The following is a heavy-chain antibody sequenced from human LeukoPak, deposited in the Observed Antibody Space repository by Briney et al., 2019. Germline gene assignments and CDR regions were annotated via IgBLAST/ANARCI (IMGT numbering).Heavy chain of an antibody. V-gene: IGHV1-46*01. CDR1: GYTFTSYY. Sequence: ASVKVSCKASGYTFTSYYMHWVRQAPGQGLEWMGIINPSGGSTSYAQKFQGRVTMTRDTSTSTLYMELSSLRSEDTAVYYCARAYGDPQFVAPNYYMDVWGKGTTVTVSS. D-gene: IGHD4-17*01. CDR3: ARAYGDPQFVAPNYYMDV. CDR2: INPSGGST. J-gene: IGHJ6*03.